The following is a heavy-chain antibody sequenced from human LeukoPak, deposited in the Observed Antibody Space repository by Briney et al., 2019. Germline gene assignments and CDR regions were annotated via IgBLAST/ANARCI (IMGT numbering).Heavy chain of an antibody. J-gene: IGHJ4*02. Sequence: GGSLRLSCAASGFTFISHWMHWVRQAPGKGLVWVSGISTDGSRPRYADSVNGRFTISRDNAKNTLYLQMNSLRAEDTAVYFCVRDGQGSTPLDYWGQGTLVTVPS. CDR3: VRDGQGSTPLDY. V-gene: IGHV3-74*01. CDR2: ISTDGSRP. D-gene: IGHD2-15*01. CDR1: GFTFISHW.